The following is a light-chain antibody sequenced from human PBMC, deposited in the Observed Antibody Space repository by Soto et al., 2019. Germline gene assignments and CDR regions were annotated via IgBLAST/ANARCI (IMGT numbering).Light chain of an antibody. CDR1: SSCFGNYNL. V-gene: IGLV2-23*02. J-gene: IGLJ1*01. CDR3: FSFTSSNTLA. CDR2: EVN. Sequence: QSALTQPASVSGSPGQSITISCTGTSSCFGNYNLVSWYQQHPGKVPKRILFEVNKRPSGVSGRFSGSKSGNTASLTISGLQAEDVADYYSFSFTSSNTLAFATGTELTVL.